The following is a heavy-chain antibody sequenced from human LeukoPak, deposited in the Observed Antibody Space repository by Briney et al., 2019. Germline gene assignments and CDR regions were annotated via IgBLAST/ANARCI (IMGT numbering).Heavy chain of an antibody. D-gene: IGHD2-15*01. CDR2: INPSGGST. CDR3: ARDGVVVVVAATPGNAFDI. CDR1: GYTFTSYY. Sequence: ASVKVSCKASGYTFTSYYMHWVRQAPGQGLEWMGIINPSGGSTSYAQKLQGRVTMTTDTSTSTAYMELRSLRSDDTAVYYCARDGVVVVVAATPGNAFDIWGQGTMVTVSS. V-gene: IGHV1-46*01. J-gene: IGHJ3*02.